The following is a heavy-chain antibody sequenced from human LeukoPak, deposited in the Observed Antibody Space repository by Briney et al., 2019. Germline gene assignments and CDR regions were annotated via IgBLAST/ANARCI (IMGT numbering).Heavy chain of an antibody. V-gene: IGHV1-2*02. CDR1: GYTFTGYY. J-gene: IGHJ4*02. Sequence: ASVKDSCKASGYTFTGYYMRWVRQAPGQGLEWMGWINPNSGGTNYAQKFQGRVTMTRDTSISTAYMELSRLRSDDTAVYYCARAGYSRRWHLFDHWGRGTVVSVSS. CDR2: INPNSGGT. D-gene: IGHD6-13*01. CDR3: ARAGYSRRWHLFDH.